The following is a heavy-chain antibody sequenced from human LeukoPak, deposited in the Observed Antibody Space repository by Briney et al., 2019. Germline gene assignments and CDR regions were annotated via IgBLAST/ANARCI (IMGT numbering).Heavy chain of an antibody. CDR2: IYYSGST. J-gene: IGHJ6*04. V-gene: IGHV4-30-2*03. Sequence: SETLSLTCAVSGGSISSGGYSWSWIRQPPGKGLEWIGSIYYSGSTYYNPSLKSRVTISVDTSKNQFSLKLSSVTAADTAVYYCARHYSNYVMDVWGKGTTVTVSS. D-gene: IGHD4-11*01. CDR3: ARHYSNYVMDV. CDR1: GGSISSGGYS.